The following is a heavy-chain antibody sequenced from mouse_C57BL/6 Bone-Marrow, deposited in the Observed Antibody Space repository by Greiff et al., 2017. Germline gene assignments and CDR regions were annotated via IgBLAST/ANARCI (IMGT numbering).Heavy chain of an antibody. J-gene: IGHJ4*01. V-gene: IGHV1-53*01. Sequence: QVQLQQPGTELVKPGASVKLSCKASGYTFTSYWMHWVKQRPGQGLEWIGNINPNNGGTSYNQKFKGKATLTVNKSSSTAYMELRSLTSEDSAVYYCAKEWLPYYAMDYWGQGTSVTVSS. CDR2: INPNNGGT. CDR3: AKEWLPYYAMDY. D-gene: IGHD2-2*01. CDR1: GYTFTSYW.